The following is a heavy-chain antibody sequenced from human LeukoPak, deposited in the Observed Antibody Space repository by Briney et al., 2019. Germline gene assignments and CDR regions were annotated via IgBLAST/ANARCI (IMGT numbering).Heavy chain of an antibody. V-gene: IGHV4-34*01. Sequence: PSETLSLTCTVSGGSINSHYWSWIRQPPGKGLEWIGEINHSGSTNYDPSLKSRVSISVDTSKNQFSLKLSSVTAADTAVYYCARRNGQDIVPTFRRRYYFDYWGQGTLVTVSS. CDR1: GGSINSHY. CDR2: INHSGST. CDR3: ARRNGQDIVPTFRRRYYFDY. J-gene: IGHJ4*02. D-gene: IGHD5-12*01.